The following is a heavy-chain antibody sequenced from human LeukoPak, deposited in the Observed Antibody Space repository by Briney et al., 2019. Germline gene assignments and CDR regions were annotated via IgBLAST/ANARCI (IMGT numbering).Heavy chain of an antibody. CDR2: ISGSGGST. Sequence: GGSLRLSCAASGFTFSSYAMSWVRQAPGKGLEWVSAISGSGGSTYYADSVKGRFTISRDNSKNTLYLQMNSLRAEDTAVYYCARDQGVGSSGYYSEYYYYYGMDVWGQGTTVTVSS. V-gene: IGHV3-23*01. J-gene: IGHJ6*02. CDR3: ARDQGVGSSGYYSEYYYYYGMDV. CDR1: GFTFSSYA. D-gene: IGHD3-22*01.